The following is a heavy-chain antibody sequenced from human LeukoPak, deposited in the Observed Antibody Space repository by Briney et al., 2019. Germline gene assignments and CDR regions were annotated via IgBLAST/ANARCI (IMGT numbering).Heavy chain of an antibody. D-gene: IGHD5-18*01. CDR1: GFTFSSYA. Sequence: GGSLRLSCAASGFTFSSYAMHWVRQAPGKGLEWVAVISYDGSNKYYADSVKGRFTISRDNSKNTLYLQMNSLRAEDTAVYYCARGGGGYGFGDWGQGTLVTVSS. CDR3: ARGGGGYGFGD. CDR2: ISYDGSNK. V-gene: IGHV3-30*04. J-gene: IGHJ4*02.